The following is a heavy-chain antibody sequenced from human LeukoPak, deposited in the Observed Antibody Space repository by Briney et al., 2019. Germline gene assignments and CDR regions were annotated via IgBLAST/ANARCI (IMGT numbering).Heavy chain of an antibody. D-gene: IGHD2/OR15-2a*01. Sequence: GGSLRLSCAASGFTFSYNWMHWVRQAPGKGLVWVSRINSDGRATNYADSVKGRFTISRDNAKNTLYLQMNSLRVEDTAVYYCARDFFGMDVWGQGTTVTVSS. J-gene: IGHJ6*02. CDR3: ARDFFGMDV. CDR2: INSDGRAT. CDR1: GFTFSYNW. V-gene: IGHV3-74*01.